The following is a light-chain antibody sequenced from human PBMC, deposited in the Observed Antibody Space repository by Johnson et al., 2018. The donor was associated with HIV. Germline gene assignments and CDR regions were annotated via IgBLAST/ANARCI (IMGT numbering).Light chain of an antibody. Sequence: QSVLTQPPSVSAAPGQKVTISCSGSSSNIGNNYVSWYQQLPGTAPKLLIYDNNKRPSGIPDRSSGSKSGTSAALGITGLPTGDEADYSCGTWDSSRCSALYVFGTGTEVTVL. CDR2: DNN. J-gene: IGLJ1*01. CDR3: GTWDSSRCSALYV. CDR1: SSNIGNNY. V-gene: IGLV1-51*01.